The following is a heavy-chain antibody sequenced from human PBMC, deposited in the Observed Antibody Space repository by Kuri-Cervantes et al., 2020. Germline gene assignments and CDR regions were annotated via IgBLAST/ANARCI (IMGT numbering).Heavy chain of an antibody. Sequence: ETLSLTCAASGFTFSSYSMNWVRQAPGKGLEWVSYISSSSSTIYYANSVKGRFTISRDNAENSLYLQMNSLRDEDTAVYYCARGHYGEADAFDIWGQGTMVTVSS. CDR3: ARGHYGEADAFDI. D-gene: IGHD4-17*01. CDR2: ISSSSSTI. J-gene: IGHJ3*02. CDR1: GFTFSSYS. V-gene: IGHV3-48*02.